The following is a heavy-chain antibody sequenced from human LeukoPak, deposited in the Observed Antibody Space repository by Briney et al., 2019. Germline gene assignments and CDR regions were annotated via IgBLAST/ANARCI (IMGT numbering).Heavy chain of an antibody. D-gene: IGHD3-22*01. Sequence: SVKVSCKASGGTFSSYAISWVRQAPGQGLEWVGRIIPIFGTANYAQKFQGRVTITTDESTSTAYMELSSLRSEDTAVYYCARASYYYDSSGYNYYYYMDVWDKGTTVTVSS. V-gene: IGHV1-69*05. J-gene: IGHJ6*03. CDR2: IIPIFGTA. CDR3: ARASYYYDSSGYNYYYYMDV. CDR1: GGTFSSYA.